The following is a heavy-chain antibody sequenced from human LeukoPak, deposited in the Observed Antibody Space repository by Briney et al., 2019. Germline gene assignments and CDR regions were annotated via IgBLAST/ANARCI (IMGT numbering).Heavy chain of an antibody. D-gene: IGHD3-22*01. V-gene: IGHV3-23*01. CDR3: AKDSQVFGY. CDR2: IGGSGSDI. CDR1: GFTFSSYS. J-gene: IGHJ3*01. Sequence: PGGSLRLSCAASGFTFSSYSMNWVRQAPGKGLEWVSGIGGSGSDIYYSDSVKGRFTISRDNSKNTVFLQMNSLRAEDTAVYYCAKDSQVFGYWGQGTMVSVSS.